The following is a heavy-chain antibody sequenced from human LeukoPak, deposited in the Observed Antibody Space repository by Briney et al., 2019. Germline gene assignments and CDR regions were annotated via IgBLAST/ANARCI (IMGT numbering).Heavy chain of an antibody. D-gene: IGHD3-10*01. CDR1: GFTFSSYG. J-gene: IGHJ4*02. V-gene: IGHV3-33*01. Sequence: GGSLRLSCVASGFTFSSYGMHWVRQAPGKGLEGVAVIWYDGSNKYYADSVKGRFTISRDNSKNTLYLQMNSLRAEDTAVYYCARGYELLKGYFDYWGQGPLVPVSS. CDR3: ARGYELLKGYFDY. CDR2: IWYDGSNK.